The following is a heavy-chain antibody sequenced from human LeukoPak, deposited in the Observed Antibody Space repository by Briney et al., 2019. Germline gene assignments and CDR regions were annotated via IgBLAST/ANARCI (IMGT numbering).Heavy chain of an antibody. CDR3: ARVLSGGDDYYYGLDV. J-gene: IGHJ6*02. Sequence: SGGSLRLSCAAPGFTVSSNYMNWVRQAPGKGLEWVSYISSDGSTIYYADSVRGRFTISRDNAKNSLYLQMNSLRAEDTAVYSCARVLSGGDDYYYGLDVWGQGTTVTVSS. CDR1: GFTVSSNY. CDR2: ISSDGSTI. D-gene: IGHD2/OR15-2a*01. V-gene: IGHV3-48*03.